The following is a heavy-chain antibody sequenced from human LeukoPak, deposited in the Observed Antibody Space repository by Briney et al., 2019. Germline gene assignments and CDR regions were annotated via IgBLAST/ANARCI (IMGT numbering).Heavy chain of an antibody. Sequence: GGSLRLSXAASGFTFSSYSMNWVRQAPGKGLEWVSSISSSSSYIYYADSVKGRFTISRDNAKNSLYLQMNSLRAEDTAVYYCARGLYYDSSGYEPLDYWGQGTLVTVS. CDR2: ISSSSSYI. CDR3: ARGLYYDSSGYEPLDY. CDR1: GFTFSSYS. J-gene: IGHJ4*02. V-gene: IGHV3-21*01. D-gene: IGHD3-22*01.